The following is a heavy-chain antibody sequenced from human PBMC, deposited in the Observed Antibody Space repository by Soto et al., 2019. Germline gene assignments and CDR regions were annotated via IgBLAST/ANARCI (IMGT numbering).Heavy chain of an antibody. V-gene: IGHV3-53*01. CDR3: ARGGTGYFLSMDV. CDR2: IYSGGST. J-gene: IGHJ6*02. Sequence: QPGGSLRLSCAASGFTVSSSYMSWVRQAPGKGLEWVSVIYSGGSTYYADSMKGRFTISRDNSKNTLYLQMNSLRAEDTAVYYCARGGTGYFLSMDVWGQGTTVTVSS. CDR1: GFTVSSSY. D-gene: IGHD3-9*01.